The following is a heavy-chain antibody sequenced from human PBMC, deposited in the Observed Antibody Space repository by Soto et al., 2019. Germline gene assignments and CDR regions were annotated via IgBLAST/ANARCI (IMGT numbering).Heavy chain of an antibody. V-gene: IGHV3-30-3*01. Sequence: GGSLRLSCAASGFTFSSYAMHWVRQAPGKGLEWVAVISYDGSNKYYADSVKGRFTISRDNSKNTLYLQMNSLRAEDTVVYYCARDLGVLPYDYSGMDVWGQGTTVTVSS. CDR1: GFTFSSYA. J-gene: IGHJ6*02. CDR2: ISYDGSNK. D-gene: IGHD3-16*01. CDR3: ARDLGVLPYDYSGMDV.